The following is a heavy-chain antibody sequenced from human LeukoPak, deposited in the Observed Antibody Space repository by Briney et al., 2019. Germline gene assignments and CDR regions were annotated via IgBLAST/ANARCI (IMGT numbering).Heavy chain of an antibody. D-gene: IGHD1-1*01. Sequence: SETLSLTCTVSGGSISSYYWSWIRQPPGKGLEWIGYIYYSGSTNFNPSLNGRVSISRDTSKNLFSLRLRSVTAADTAVYFCARGRVSSSTWYSTYYYYFYMDVWGKGTTVTVSS. CDR2: IYYSGST. V-gene: IGHV4-59*01. J-gene: IGHJ6*03. CDR1: GGSISSYY. CDR3: ARGRVSSSTWYSTYYYYFYMDV.